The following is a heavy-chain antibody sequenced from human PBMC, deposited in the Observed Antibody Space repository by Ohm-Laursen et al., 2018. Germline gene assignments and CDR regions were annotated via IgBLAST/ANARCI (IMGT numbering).Heavy chain of an antibody. D-gene: IGHD6-19*01. Sequence: GTLSLTCTVSGGSISSYYWFWIRQPPGKGLEWIGYIYYTGSTNYNPSLKSRVTISVDTSKKQFSLNLYSVTAADTAVYYCARGTYSSGWSDYWGQGTLVTVSS. CDR2: IYYTGST. V-gene: IGHV4-59*08. CDR1: GGSISSYY. J-gene: IGHJ4*02. CDR3: ARGTYSSGWSDY.